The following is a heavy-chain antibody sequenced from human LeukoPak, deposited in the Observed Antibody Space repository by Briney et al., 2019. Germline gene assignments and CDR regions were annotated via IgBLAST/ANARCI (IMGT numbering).Heavy chain of an antibody. CDR2: IIPIFGTA. Sequence: SVKVSCKASGGTFSSYAISWVRQAPGQGLEWMGGIIPIFGTANYAQKFQGRVTITADESTSTAYMELSSLRSEGTAVYYCARTHPTPDIVVVPAAIGWFDPWGQGTLVTVSS. CDR3: ARTHPTPDIVVVPAAIGWFDP. V-gene: IGHV1-69*13. CDR1: GGTFSSYA. D-gene: IGHD2-2*01. J-gene: IGHJ5*02.